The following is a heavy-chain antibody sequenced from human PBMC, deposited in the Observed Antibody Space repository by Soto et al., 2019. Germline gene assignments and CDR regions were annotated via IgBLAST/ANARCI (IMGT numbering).Heavy chain of an antibody. V-gene: IGHV3-15*07. D-gene: IGHD3-16*01. J-gene: IGHJ3*02. CDR3: AKDWRLGADGFDI. CDR1: GFTFSNAW. CDR2: NKRKTDGGTT. Sequence: EVQLVESGGGLVKPGGSLRLSCAASGFTFSNAWMNWVRQAPGKGLEWVGRNKRKTDGGTTDYAAPVKGSFTISRGDSKNTPYLEMNSLKTGDTAVYYCAKDWRLGADGFDIWGEGTMVTVSS.